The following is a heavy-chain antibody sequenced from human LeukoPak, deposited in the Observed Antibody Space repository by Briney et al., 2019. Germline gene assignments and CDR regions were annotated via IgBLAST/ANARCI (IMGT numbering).Heavy chain of an antibody. J-gene: IGHJ4*02. V-gene: IGHV1-46*01. CDR1: GYTFTSYY. D-gene: IGHD2-21*02. Sequence: ASVKVSCKASGYTFTSYYMHWVRQAPGQGLEWMGIINPSGGSTSYAQKFQGRVTMTRDTSTSTVYMELSSLRSEDTAVYYCARILAYCGGDCYSGNDTTDYWGQGTLVTVSS. CDR2: INPSGGST. CDR3: ARILAYCGGDCYSGNDTTDY.